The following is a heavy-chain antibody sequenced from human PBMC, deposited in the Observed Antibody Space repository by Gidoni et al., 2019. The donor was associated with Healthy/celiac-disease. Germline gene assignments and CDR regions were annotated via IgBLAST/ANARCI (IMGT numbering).Heavy chain of an antibody. Sequence: QVKLVESGGGLVKPGGSVKLSCAASGFTFSDYYMSWIRQAPGKGREWVSYISSSGSTIYYADSVKGRFTISRDNAKNSLYLQMNSLRAEDTAVYYCASSYMVAYGMDVWGQGTTVTVSS. CDR2: ISSSGSTI. CDR3: ASSYMVAYGMDV. J-gene: IGHJ6*02. V-gene: IGHV3-11*01. D-gene: IGHD3-10*01. CDR1: GFTFSDYY.